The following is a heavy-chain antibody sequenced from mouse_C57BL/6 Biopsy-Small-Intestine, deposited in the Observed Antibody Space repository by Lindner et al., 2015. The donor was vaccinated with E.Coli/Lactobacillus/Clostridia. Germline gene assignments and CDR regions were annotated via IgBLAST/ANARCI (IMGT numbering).Heavy chain of an antibody. V-gene: IGHV1-80*01. J-gene: IGHJ1*03. Sequence: VQLQESGAELVKPGASVKISCKASGYAFSSYWMNWVKQRPGKGLEWIGQIYPGDGDANYNGKFKGKATLTADKSSSTACMQLSSLTSEDSAVYFCARGGYGSSYSYFDVWGTGTTVTVSS. CDR2: IYPGDGDA. CDR3: ARGGYGSSYSYFDV. CDR1: GYAFSSYW. D-gene: IGHD1-1*01.